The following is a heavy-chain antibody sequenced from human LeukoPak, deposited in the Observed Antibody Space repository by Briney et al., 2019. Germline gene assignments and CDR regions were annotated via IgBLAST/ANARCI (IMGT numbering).Heavy chain of an antibody. CDR3: AKLDILTGYAPYV. D-gene: IGHD3-9*01. CDR1: EFSVSNNY. J-gene: IGHJ6*02. Sequence: GGSLRLSCTASEFSVSNNYMSWVRQAPGKGLEWVSVLYSGGRTNYADSVRGRFSISRDNSKNTMYLQMNSLRVEDTAVYYCAKLDILTGYAPYVWGRGTTVTVSS. V-gene: IGHV3-66*04. CDR2: LYSGGRT.